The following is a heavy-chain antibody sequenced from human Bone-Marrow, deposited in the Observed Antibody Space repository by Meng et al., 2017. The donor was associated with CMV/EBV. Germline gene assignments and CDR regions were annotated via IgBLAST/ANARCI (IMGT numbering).Heavy chain of an antibody. Sequence: SETLSLTCTVSGGSISSSSYYWGWIRQPPGKGLEWIGSIYYSGSTYYNPSLKSRVTISVDTSKNQFSLKLSSVTAADTAVYYCARQYDRVVVIANWFAPWGQGTLVTVSS. CDR1: GGSISSSSYY. D-gene: IGHD2-21*01. CDR2: IYYSGST. J-gene: IGHJ5*02. CDR3: ARQYDRVVVIANWFAP. V-gene: IGHV4-39*07.